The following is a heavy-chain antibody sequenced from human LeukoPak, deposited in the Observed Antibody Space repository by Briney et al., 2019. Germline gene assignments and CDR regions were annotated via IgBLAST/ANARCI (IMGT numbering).Heavy chain of an antibody. D-gene: IGHD1-26*01. CDR1: GFTVSSNY. CDR2: IYSGGST. V-gene: IGHV3-53*01. CDR3: AREGGSPPYYFDY. Sequence: GGSLRLSCAASGFTVSSNYMSWVRQAPGKGLEWVSVIYSGGSTYYADSVKGRFTISRDNSKNTLYLQMNSLRAEDTAVYYCAREGGSPPYYFDYWGQGPLVTVSS. J-gene: IGHJ4*02.